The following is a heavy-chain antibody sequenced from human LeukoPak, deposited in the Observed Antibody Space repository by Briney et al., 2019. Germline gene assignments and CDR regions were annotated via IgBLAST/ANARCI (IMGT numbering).Heavy chain of an antibody. J-gene: IGHJ6*03. CDR1: GYTFTSYY. CDR3: ARGYYYGSGSYNHYYYYYMDV. CDR2: INPSGGST. Sequence: ASVKVSCKASGYTFTSYYMHWVRQAPGQGLEWMGMINPSGGSTSYAQKFQGRVTMTRNTSISTAYMELSSLRSEDTAVYYCARGYYYGSGSYNHYYYYYMDVWGKGTTVTISS. V-gene: IGHV1-46*01. D-gene: IGHD3-10*01.